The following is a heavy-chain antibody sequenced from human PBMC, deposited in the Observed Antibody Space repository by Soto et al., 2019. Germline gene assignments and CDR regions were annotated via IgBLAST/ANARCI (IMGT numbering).Heavy chain of an antibody. J-gene: IGHJ4*02. V-gene: IGHV3-33*01. CDR3: ARGKGPPDLFAY. Sequence: QVQLVESGGGVVQPGRSLRLSFAASGFTFSSYGMHWVRQAPGKGLEWVAVIWYDGSNKYYADSVKGRFTISRDNSKNTLYLQMNSLRAEDTAVYYCARGKGPPDLFAYWGQGTLVTVSS. CDR1: GFTFSSYG. CDR2: IWYDGSNK.